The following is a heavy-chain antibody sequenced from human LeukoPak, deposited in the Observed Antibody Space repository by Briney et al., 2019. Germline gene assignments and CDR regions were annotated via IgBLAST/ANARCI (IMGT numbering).Heavy chain of an antibody. CDR2: IPYDGSKN. V-gene: IGHV3-30*04. J-gene: IGHJ4*02. D-gene: IGHD6-13*01. CDR3: VKEREAAGWGYFDY. Sequence: GGSLRLSCAASGFTFSSYAMSWVRQAPGKGLEWVAVIPYDGSKNNYADSVKGRFTLSRDNSKNSLYLEMNSLRVDDTAVYYCVKEREAAGWGYFDYWGQGTLVTVSS. CDR1: GFTFSSYA.